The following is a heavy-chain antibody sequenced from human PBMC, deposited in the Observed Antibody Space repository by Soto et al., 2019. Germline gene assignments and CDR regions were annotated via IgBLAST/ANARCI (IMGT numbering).Heavy chain of an antibody. V-gene: IGHV3-11*01. J-gene: IGHJ4*02. CDR3: ARVSSSSFIDY. CDR2: ISSSGSTI. D-gene: IGHD6-6*01. Sequence: GSLRVSSAASGLSLSDYYMSWIRQAPGKGLEWVSYISSSGSTIYYADSVKGRFTISRDNAKNSLYLQMNSLRAEDTAVYYCARVSSSSFIDYWGQGTLVTVSS. CDR1: GLSLSDYY.